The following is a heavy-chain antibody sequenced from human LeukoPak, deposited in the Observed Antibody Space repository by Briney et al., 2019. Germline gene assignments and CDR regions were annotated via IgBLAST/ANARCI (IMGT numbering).Heavy chain of an antibody. CDR3: ARDPSGLNWFDP. J-gene: IGHJ5*02. Sequence: PSETLSLTCTVSGGSISSYYWSCIRQPPGKGLEWIGYIYYSGSTNYNPSLKSRVTMSVDTSKNQFSLKLTSVTAADTAVYYCARDPSGLNWFDPWGQGTLVTVSS. CDR1: GGSISSYY. V-gene: IGHV4-59*01. CDR2: IYYSGST. D-gene: IGHD6-25*01.